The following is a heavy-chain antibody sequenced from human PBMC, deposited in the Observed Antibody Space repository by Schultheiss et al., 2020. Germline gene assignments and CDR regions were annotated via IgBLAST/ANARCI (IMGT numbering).Heavy chain of an antibody. J-gene: IGHJ4*02. V-gene: IGHV3-23*01. CDR3: AKASSRGFGEFVFDY. CDR2: ISGSSGTT. D-gene: IGHD3-10*01. Sequence: GGSLRLSCGASGFTFESYGMSWVRQAPGRGLEWVAVISGSSGTTYYADSVKGRITISRDNSKNTLYLQMNSLRGEDTAIYYCAKASSRGFGEFVFDYWGQGALVTVSS. CDR1: GFTFESYG.